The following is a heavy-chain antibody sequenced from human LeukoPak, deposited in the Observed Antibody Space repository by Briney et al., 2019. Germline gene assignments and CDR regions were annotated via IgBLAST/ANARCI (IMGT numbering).Heavy chain of an antibody. Sequence: PSETLSLTCAVYGGSFSGYYWSWIRQPPGKGLEWIGEINHSGSTNYNPSLKSRVTISVDTSKNQFSLKLSSVTAADTAVYYCARGRQQLATIYYYYYMDVWGRGTTVTVSS. CDR3: ARGRQQLATIYYYYYMDV. D-gene: IGHD6-13*01. CDR1: GGSFSGYY. CDR2: INHSGST. J-gene: IGHJ6*03. V-gene: IGHV4-34*01.